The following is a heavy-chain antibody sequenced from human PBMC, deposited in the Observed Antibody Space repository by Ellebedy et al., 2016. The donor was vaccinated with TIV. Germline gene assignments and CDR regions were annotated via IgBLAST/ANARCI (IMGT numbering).Heavy chain of an antibody. D-gene: IGHD1-14*01. CDR3: AREPTGLPTHFDY. CDR1: GDSMTSYY. V-gene: IGHV4-59*12. J-gene: IGHJ4*02. CDR2: VFERRTT. Sequence: MPSETLSLTFSVSGDSMTSYYWSWIRQPPGGGLEWIGNVFERRTTNYNPSLRGRVTISVDTSKNQFSLELNSVTAADTAVYYCAREPTGLPTHFDYWGQGTLVTVSS.